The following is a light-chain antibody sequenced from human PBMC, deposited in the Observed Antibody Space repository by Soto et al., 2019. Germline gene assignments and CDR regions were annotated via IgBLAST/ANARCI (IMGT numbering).Light chain of an antibody. J-gene: IGLJ2*01. Sequence: QSVLTQPASMSASPGQSITISCTGTSSDIGDFNYISWYQHVPPKAPRLLIYEVTNRPAGVSPRFSASKSGNTASLTISGLQAEDEGHYFCCSYTTDNTLVLFGGGTKVTVL. V-gene: IGLV2-14*01. CDR3: CSYTTDNTLVL. CDR1: SSDIGDFNY. CDR2: EVT.